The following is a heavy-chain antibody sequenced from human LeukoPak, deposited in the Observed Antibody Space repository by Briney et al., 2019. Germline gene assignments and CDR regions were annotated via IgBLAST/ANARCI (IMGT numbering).Heavy chain of an antibody. CDR2: ARNKASSYST. V-gene: IGHV3-72*01. CDR1: GLTFGDDY. CDR3: TRDLADI. J-gene: IGHJ3*02. Sequence: PGGSLRLSCAASGLTFGDDYMDWVRQAPGKGLEWVGRARNKASSYSTEYAASVKGRFIISRDDSKNSLYLQMNSLKTEDTAVYYCTRDLADIWGRGTMVTVSS.